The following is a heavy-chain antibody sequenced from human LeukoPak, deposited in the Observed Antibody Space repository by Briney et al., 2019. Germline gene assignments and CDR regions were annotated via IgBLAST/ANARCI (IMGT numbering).Heavy chain of an antibody. V-gene: IGHV1-69*13. J-gene: IGHJ3*02. Sequence: ASVKVSCKASGGTFSSYAISWVRQAPGQGLEWMGGIIPIFGTANYAQKFQGRVTITADESTSTAYMELSSLRSEDTAVYYCARDQSFGVVIIRASGAFDIWGQGTMVTVSS. D-gene: IGHD3-3*01. CDR1: GGTFSSYA. CDR2: IIPIFGTA. CDR3: ARDQSFGVVIIRASGAFDI.